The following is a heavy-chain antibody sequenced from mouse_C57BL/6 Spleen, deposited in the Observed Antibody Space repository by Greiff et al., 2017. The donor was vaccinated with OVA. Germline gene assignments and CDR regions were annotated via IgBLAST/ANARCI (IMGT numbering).Heavy chain of an antibody. J-gene: IGHJ3*01. CDR3: ARGAYSNPAWFAY. D-gene: IGHD2-5*01. CDR2: INPSSGYN. V-gene: IGHV1-7*01. CDR1: GYTFTSYW. Sequence: VQLQQSGAELAKPGASVKLSCKASGYTFTSYWMHWVKQRPGQGLEWIGYINPSSGYNKYNQKFKDKATLTADKSSSTAYMQLSSLTYEDAEVYYSARGAYSNPAWFAYWGQGTLVTVSA.